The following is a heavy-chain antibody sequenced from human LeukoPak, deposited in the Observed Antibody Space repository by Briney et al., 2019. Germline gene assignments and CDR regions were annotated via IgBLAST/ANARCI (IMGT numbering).Heavy chain of an antibody. CDR3: ARHGYSYGGSDAFDI. V-gene: IGHV4-30-4*08. CDR1: GGSISSGDYY. D-gene: IGHD5-18*01. CDR2: IYYSGST. J-gene: IGHJ3*02. Sequence: SETLSLTCTVSGGSISSGDYYWSWIRQPPGKGLEWIGYIYYSGSTYYNPSLKSRVTISVDTSKNQFSLKLSSMTAADTAVYYCARHGYSYGGSDAFDIWGQGTMVTVSS.